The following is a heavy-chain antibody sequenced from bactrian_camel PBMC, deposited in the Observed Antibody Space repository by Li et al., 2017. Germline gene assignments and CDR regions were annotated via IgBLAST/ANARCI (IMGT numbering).Heavy chain of an antibody. CDR2: TKVDGSTA. Sequence: HVQLVESGGGSVQAGGSLSLSCSVSGYTYSGDCMGWVRQAPGKGLEWVSWTKVDGSTATYADSVKGRFTISRDDAKNTLYLQLNSLKPEDTATYFCSSLYNRYWGQGTQVTVS. J-gene: IGHJ4*01. CDR3: SSLYNRY. V-gene: IGHV3S6*01. CDR1: GYTYSGDC.